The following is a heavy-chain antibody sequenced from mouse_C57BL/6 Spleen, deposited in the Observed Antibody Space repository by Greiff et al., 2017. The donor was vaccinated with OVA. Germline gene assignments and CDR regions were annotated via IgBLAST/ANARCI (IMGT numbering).Heavy chain of an antibody. J-gene: IGHJ1*03. V-gene: IGHV5-4*03. CDR1: GFTFSSYA. Sequence: DVMLVESGGGLVKPGGSLKLSCAASGFTFSSYAMSWVRQTPEKRLEWVATISDGGSYTYYPDNVKGRFTISRDNAKNNLYLQMSHLKSEDTAMYYCARRRSPWYFDVWGTGTTVTVSS. CDR3: ARRRSPWYFDV. CDR2: ISDGGSYT.